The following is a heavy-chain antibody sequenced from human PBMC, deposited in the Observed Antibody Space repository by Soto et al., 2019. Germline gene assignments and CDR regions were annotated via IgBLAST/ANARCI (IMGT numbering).Heavy chain of an antibody. D-gene: IGHD6-13*01. V-gene: IGHV1-69*01. J-gene: IGHJ6*02. CDR3: ARSSCQSNCYYYYGMDV. CDR2: IIPIFGTS. Sequence: QVQLVQSGDGVKKPGSSVKVSCKAYGGTFSSYAISWVRQAPGQGLEWMGGIIPIFGTSNYAQKFQGKVTITADESTSTAYMELSRLRSEDTAVYYCARSSCQSNCYYYYGMDVCGPGTTVTVSS. CDR1: GGTFSSYA.